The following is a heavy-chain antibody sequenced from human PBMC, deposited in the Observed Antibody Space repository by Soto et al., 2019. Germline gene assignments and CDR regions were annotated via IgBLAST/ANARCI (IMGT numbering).Heavy chain of an antibody. Sequence: QLQLQESGSGLVKPSQTLSLTCAVSGGSISSGGYSWSWIRQPPGKGLEWIGYIYHSGSTYYNPSLKSRVTISVDRSKNQFSLKLSSVTAADTAVYYCARGFTYYDSSGYHWWDAFDIWGQGTMVTVSS. J-gene: IGHJ3*02. V-gene: IGHV4-30-2*01. CDR2: IYHSGST. CDR3: ARGFTYYDSSGYHWWDAFDI. D-gene: IGHD3-22*01. CDR1: GGSISSGGYS.